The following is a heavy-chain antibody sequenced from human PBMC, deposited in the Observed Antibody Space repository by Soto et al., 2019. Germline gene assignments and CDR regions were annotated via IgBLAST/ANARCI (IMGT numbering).Heavy chain of an antibody. J-gene: IGHJ6*03. D-gene: IGHD4-17*01. CDR2: ISAYNGNT. CDR3: ALTLTGDYADYYYYMDV. CDR1: GYTFTSYG. V-gene: IGHV1-18*01. Sequence: ASVKVSCKASGYTFTSYGISWVRQAPGQGLEWMGWISAYNGNTNYAQKLQGRVTMTTDTSTSTAYMELRSLRSDDTAVYYCALTLTGDYADYYYYMDVWGKGTTVTVSS.